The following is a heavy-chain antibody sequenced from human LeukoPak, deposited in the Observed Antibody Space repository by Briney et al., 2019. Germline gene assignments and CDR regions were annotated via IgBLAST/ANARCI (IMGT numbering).Heavy chain of an antibody. CDR1: GFTVSSNY. CDR3: AREGEWLSLPTNNWFDP. Sequence: PGGSLRLSCAASGFTVSSNYMSWARQAPGKGLEWVSVIYSGGSTYYADSVKGRFTISRDNSKNTLYLQMNSLRAEDTAVYYCAREGEWLSLPTNNWFDPWGQGTLVTVSS. J-gene: IGHJ5*02. V-gene: IGHV3-53*01. CDR2: IYSGGST. D-gene: IGHD3-3*01.